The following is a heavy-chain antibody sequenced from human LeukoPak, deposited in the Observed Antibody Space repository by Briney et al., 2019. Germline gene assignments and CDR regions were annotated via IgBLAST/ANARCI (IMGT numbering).Heavy chain of an antibody. D-gene: IGHD3-22*01. J-gene: IGHJ3*02. V-gene: IGHV1-2*02. CDR1: GYTFTGYY. Sequence: GASVKVSCKASGYTFTGYYMHWVRQAPGQGLEWMGWINPNSGGTNYAQKFQGRVTMTRDTSISTAYMELSRLRSDDTAVYYCARGSVVYYYDSSGYLLDAFDIWGQGAMVTVSS. CDR3: ARGSVVYYYDSSGYLLDAFDI. CDR2: INPNSGGT.